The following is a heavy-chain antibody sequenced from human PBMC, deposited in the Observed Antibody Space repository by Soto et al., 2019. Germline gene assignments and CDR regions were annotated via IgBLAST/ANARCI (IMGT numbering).Heavy chain of an antibody. CDR1: GYTFTSYG. CDR2: ISAYNGNT. CDR3: ARDPRVVQAALHEDWFDP. Sequence: ASVKVSCKASGYTFTSYGISWVRQAPGQGLEWMGWISAYNGNTNYAQKLQGRVTMTTDTSTSTAYMELRSLRSDDTAVSYCARDPRVVQAALHEDWFDPWCPATTVTLSS. J-gene: IGHJ5*01. D-gene: IGHD2-2*02. V-gene: IGHV1-18*04.